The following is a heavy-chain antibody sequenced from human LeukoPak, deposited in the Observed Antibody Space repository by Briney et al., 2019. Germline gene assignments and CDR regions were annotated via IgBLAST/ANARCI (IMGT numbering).Heavy chain of an antibody. V-gene: IGHV3-53*01. CDR1: GFTVSSNY. CDR3: ARAKPKNMVRGLIMRRESRYYFDY. Sequence: GGSLRLSCAASGFTVSSNYMSWVRQAPGKGLEWVSVIYSGGSTYYADSVKGRFTISRDNSKSTLYIQMNSLRAEDTAVYYCARAKPKNMVRGLIMRRESRYYFDYWGQGTLVAVSS. CDR2: IYSGGST. D-gene: IGHD3-10*01. J-gene: IGHJ4*02.